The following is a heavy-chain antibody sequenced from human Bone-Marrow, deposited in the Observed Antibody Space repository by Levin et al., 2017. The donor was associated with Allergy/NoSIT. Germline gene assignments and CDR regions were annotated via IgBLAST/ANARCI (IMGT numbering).Heavy chain of an antibody. CDR2: SYYTGSP. D-gene: IGHD3-22*01. J-gene: IGHJ4*01. CDR1: GGVISSYY. CDR3: ARFVEYDDGTPYNYFDL. V-gene: IGHV4-59*01. Sequence: SQTLSLTCTVSGGVISSYYWAWIRQFPGKGLEWIGYSYYTGSPNYNPSLPGRVTISVDRSKNQFSLRLTSVTAADTAIYYCARFVEYDDGTPYNYFDLWGQGILVTGSS.